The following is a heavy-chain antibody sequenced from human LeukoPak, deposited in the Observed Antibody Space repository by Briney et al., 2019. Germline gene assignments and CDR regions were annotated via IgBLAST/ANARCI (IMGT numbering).Heavy chain of an antibody. CDR1: GYTFTGYY. D-gene: IGHD5-24*01. CDR3: ARDLGGYNFFDY. Sequence: ASVKVSCKASGYTFTGYYMHWVRQAPGQGLEWMGWINPNSGGTNYAQKFQGRVTITADKSTSTAYMELSSLRSEDTAVYYCARDLGGYNFFDYWGQGTLVTVSS. J-gene: IGHJ4*02. V-gene: IGHV1-2*02. CDR2: INPNSGGT.